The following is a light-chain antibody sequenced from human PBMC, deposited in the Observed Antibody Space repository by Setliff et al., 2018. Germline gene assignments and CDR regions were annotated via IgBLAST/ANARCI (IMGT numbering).Light chain of an antibody. Sequence: DIQLTQSPSFLSASVGDRVTITCRASQGINSHLAWYQEKPGQAPRLLISAASTLQSGVPSRFGGSGSATEFTLTITSLQPEDFATYYCQQVKSYPWTFGQGTKVDIK. CDR3: QQVKSYPWT. V-gene: IGKV1-9*01. CDR2: AAS. CDR1: QGINSH. J-gene: IGKJ1*01.